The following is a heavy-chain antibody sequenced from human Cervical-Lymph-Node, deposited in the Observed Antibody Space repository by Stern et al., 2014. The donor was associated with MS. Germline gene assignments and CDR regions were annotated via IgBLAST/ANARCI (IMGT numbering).Heavy chain of an antibody. CDR2: IKHDGSEK. CDR1: GFTFSSYS. D-gene: IGHD4-17*01. CDR3: ARWVPYGDYVGPFEY. V-gene: IGHV3-7*03. Sequence: EVQLVESGGGLVQPRGSLRLSCAAFGFTFSSYSMTWVRQAPGRGLEWGANIKHDGSEKSYVDSVRGRFTISRDNAKNLLYLQMNSLTAEDTAVYYCARWVPYGDYVGPFEYWGQGALVTVTS. J-gene: IGHJ4*02.